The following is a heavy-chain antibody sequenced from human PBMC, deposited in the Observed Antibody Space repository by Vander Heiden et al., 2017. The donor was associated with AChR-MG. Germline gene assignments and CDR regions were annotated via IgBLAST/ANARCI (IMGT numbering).Heavy chain of an antibody. CDR1: GFTFTNYA. V-gene: IGHV3-23*01. Sequence: EVQLLESGGGLVQSGGSLRLSCAASGFTFTNYAMNWVRQAPGKGLEWVSGITDSGGSTYYADSVKGRFTTSRDNSKNTLYLQMDNLRAEDTALYYCAKRMTATYYYGMDVWGQGTTVTVSS. CDR3: AKRMTATYYYGMDV. CDR2: ITDSGGST. J-gene: IGHJ6*02.